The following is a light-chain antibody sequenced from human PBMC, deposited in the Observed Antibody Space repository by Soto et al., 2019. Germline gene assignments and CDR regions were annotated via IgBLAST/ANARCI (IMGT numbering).Light chain of an antibody. CDR3: CSYAGSYSFV. CDR2: EGN. CDR1: TNNVKDFNL. Sequence: QSVLTQPASVSGSPGQSITISCTGPTNNVKDFNLVSWYQQHPSKVPKLIIFEGNKRPSGISNRFSGSKSGNTASLTISGLQAEDEADYYCCSYAGSYSFVFGGGTKLTVL. J-gene: IGLJ1*01. V-gene: IGLV2-23*01.